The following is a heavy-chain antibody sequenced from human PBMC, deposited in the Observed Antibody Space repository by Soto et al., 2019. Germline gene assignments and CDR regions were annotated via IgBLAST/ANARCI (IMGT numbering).Heavy chain of an antibody. J-gene: IGHJ3*02. Sequence: ASVKVSCKASGYTFTSYDINWVRQATGEGFEWMGWMNPNSGNTGCAEKFQGRVTMTRNTSISTAYMELSSLRSEDTAVYYCARDKVLTYYYDSSGPSDAFDIWGQGTMVTVSS. CDR3: ARDKVLTYYYDSSGPSDAFDI. CDR1: GYTFTSYD. V-gene: IGHV1-8*01. CDR2: MNPNSGNT. D-gene: IGHD3-22*01.